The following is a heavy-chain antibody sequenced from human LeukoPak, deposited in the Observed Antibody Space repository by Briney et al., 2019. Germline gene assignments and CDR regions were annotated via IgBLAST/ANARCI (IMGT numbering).Heavy chain of an antibody. CDR3: ARGFYYDSSGYPSYLFDY. CDR1: GFTFSSYA. D-gene: IGHD3-22*01. J-gene: IGHJ4*02. CDR2: ISYDGSNK. Sequence: GGSLRLSCAASGFTFSSYAMHWVRQAPGKGLEWVAVISYDGSNKYYADSVKGRFTISRDNSKNTLYLQMNSLRAEDTAVYYCARGFYYDSSGYPSYLFDYWGQGTLVTVSS. V-gene: IGHV3-30-3*01.